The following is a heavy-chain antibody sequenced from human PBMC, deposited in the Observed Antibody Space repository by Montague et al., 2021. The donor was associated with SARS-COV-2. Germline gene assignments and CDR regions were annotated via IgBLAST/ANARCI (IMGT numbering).Heavy chain of an antibody. J-gene: IGHJ6*02. CDR3: ARLLRSCSNGVCRTYYYYAMDV. Sequence: SETLSLTCTVTGGSIRSYNRRCFRQSPGKDLELCVYINYSGSTKYNPFLESRVTVSVDRSNNQVSLKLRSVTPADTAVYYCARLLRSCSNGVCRTYYYYAMDVWGQGTTVTVSS. CDR1: GGSIRSYN. V-gene: IGHV4-59*01. CDR2: INYSGST. D-gene: IGHD2-8*01.